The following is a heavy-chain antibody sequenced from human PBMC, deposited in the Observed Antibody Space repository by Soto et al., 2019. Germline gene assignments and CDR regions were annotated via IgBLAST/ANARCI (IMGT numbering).Heavy chain of an antibody. CDR3: ARDLDTAMVTPETNYYYYYGMDV. V-gene: IGHV3-33*01. D-gene: IGHD5-18*01. Sequence: QVQLVESGGGVVQPGRSLRLSCAASGFTISSYGMHWVRQAPGKGLEWVAVIWYDGSNKYYADSVKGRFTISRDNSKNTLYLQMNSLRAEDTAVYYCARDLDTAMVTPETNYYYYYGMDVWGQGTTVTVSS. CDR1: GFTISSYG. CDR2: IWYDGSNK. J-gene: IGHJ6*02.